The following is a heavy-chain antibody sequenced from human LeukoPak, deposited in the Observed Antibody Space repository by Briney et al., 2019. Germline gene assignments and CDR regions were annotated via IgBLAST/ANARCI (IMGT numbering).Heavy chain of an antibody. V-gene: IGHV3-30*02. D-gene: IGHD3-22*01. Sequence: GGSLRLSCEASGFSFSSFGLHWVGQAPGKGLDWVAFIRYDGNNKYFADSVKGRLPISSDNSKTTVYLQMNSLKPEDTAVYHCAKDTGDYYDTSGNYYAGWFDPWGQGTLVTVPS. CDR3: AKDTGDYYDTSGNYYAGWFDP. J-gene: IGHJ5*02. CDR1: GFSFSSFG. CDR2: IRYDGNNK.